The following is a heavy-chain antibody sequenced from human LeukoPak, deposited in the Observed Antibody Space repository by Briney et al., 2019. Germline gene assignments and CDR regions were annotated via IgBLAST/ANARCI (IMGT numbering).Heavy chain of an antibody. CDR2: INAGNGNT. V-gene: IGHV1-3*01. CDR3: ARGPHSSGWYHADV. Sequence: GASVTVSCKASGYTFTSYAMHWVRQAPGQRLEWMGWINAGNGNTKYSQKFQGRVTFTRDTSASTAYMELSSLRSEDTAVYYCARGPHSSGWYHADVWGQGTTVTVSS. D-gene: IGHD6-19*01. J-gene: IGHJ6*02. CDR1: GYTFTSYA.